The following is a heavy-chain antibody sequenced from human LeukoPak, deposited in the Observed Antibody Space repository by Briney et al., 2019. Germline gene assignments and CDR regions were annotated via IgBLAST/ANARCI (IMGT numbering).Heavy chain of an antibody. CDR2: INPNSGGT. CDR3: ARTPSTYYDFWSGYYLDY. V-gene: IGHV1-2*02. CDR1: GYTFTGYY. Sequence: ASVKVSCKASGYTFTGYYMHWVRQAPGQGLEWMGWINPNSGGTNYAQRFQGRVTMTRDTSTSTVYMELSSLRSEDTAVYYCARTPSTYYDFWSGYYLDYWGQGTLVTVSS. J-gene: IGHJ4*02. D-gene: IGHD3-3*01.